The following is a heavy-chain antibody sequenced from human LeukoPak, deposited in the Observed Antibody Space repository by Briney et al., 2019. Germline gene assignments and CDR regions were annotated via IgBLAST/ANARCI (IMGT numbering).Heavy chain of an antibody. J-gene: IGHJ4*02. CDR1: GGTFSSYA. D-gene: IGHD6-13*01. CDR3: ASGYSSSWTYFDY. CDR2: INPNSGGT. Sequence: ASVKVSCKASGGTFSSYAISWVRQAPGQGLEWMGWINPNSGGTNYAQKFQGRVTMTRDTSISTAYMELSRLRSDDTAVYYCASGYSSSWTYFDYWGQGTLVTVSS. V-gene: IGHV1-2*02.